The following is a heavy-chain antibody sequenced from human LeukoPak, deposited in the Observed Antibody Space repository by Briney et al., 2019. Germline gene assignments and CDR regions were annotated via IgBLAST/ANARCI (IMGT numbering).Heavy chain of an antibody. V-gene: IGHV4-39*01. Sequence: KPSDTLALTWTGSGGAISSSSYYRSWISHPPGKGQERIGSISYRGSSYYTPSLKSRLTISVDTSKNQFSLELSSVTAADTAVYYCARRVVRGVMRYYFDYWGQGTLVTVSS. CDR3: ARRVVRGVMRYYFDY. D-gene: IGHD3-10*01. J-gene: IGHJ4*02. CDR2: ISYRGSS. CDR1: GGAISSSSYY.